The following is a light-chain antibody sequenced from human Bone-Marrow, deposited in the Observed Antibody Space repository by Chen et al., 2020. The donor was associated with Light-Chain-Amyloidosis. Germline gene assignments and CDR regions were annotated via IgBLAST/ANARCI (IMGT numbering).Light chain of an antibody. CDR3: CSQTTYSTLKI. V-gene: IGLV2-14*03. Sequence: SAVIPPASATRASGHSSTHSSTPTSSDVDSTEFASWYQQQPGKAPQLIIFDVSNRPPGVSSLFSGSKSGNTASLFISVLQDEDDADYYCCSQTTYSTLKIFGGGTKLTVL. CDR1: SSDVDSTEF. CDR2: DVS. J-gene: IGLJ2*01.